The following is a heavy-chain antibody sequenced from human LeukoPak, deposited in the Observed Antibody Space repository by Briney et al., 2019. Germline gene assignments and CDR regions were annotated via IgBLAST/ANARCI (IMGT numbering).Heavy chain of an antibody. V-gene: IGHV3-30-3*01. CDR3: ARDRKWELLYYFDY. CDR2: MSYDGSNK. Sequence: GGSLRLSCAASGFTFSSYAMHWVRQAPGKGLEWVAVMSYDGSNKYYADSVKGRFTISRDNSKNTLYLQMNSLRAEDTAVYYCARDRKWELLYYFDYWGQGALVTVSA. CDR1: GFTFSSYA. D-gene: IGHD1-26*01. J-gene: IGHJ4*02.